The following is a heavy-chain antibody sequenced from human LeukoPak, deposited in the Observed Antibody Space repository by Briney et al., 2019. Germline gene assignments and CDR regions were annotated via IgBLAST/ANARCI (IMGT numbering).Heavy chain of an antibody. CDR3: ARDMVTTKGFGP. D-gene: IGHD4-17*01. J-gene: IGHJ5*02. Sequence: PSQTLSLTCTVSGGSVSSGSYYWSWIRQPAGKGLEWIGHIYTSGSTNYNPSLKSRVTISIDASKNQFSLKLNSVTAADTAVYYCARDMVTTKGFGPWGQGTLVTVSS. V-gene: IGHV4-61*09. CDR2: IYTSGST. CDR1: GGSVSSGSYY.